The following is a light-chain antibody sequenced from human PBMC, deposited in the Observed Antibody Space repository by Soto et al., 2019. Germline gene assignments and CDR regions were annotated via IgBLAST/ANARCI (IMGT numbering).Light chain of an antibody. V-gene: IGKV3-20*01. CDR3: QQYGSSSGT. CDR1: QSVSSSY. CDR2: GAS. Sequence: EIVLTQSPGTLSLSPGERATLSCRASQSVSSSYLAWYQQKPGQAPRLLIYGASSRATGIPDRFSGSGSGPDFTLTISRLEPEDFAVYYCQQYGSSSGTFGQGTKV. J-gene: IGKJ1*01.